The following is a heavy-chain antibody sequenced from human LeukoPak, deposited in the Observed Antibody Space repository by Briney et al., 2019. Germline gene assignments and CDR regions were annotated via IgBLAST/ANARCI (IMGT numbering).Heavy chain of an antibody. Sequence: GRSLRLSCAASGFTFSSYAMHWVRQAPGKGLEWVAVISYDGSNKYYADSVKGRFTISRDNSKNTLYLQMNSLRAEDTAVYYCAGSGGYYDSYYSGRDVWGQGTTVTVSS. D-gene: IGHD3-3*01. CDR2: ISYDGSNK. CDR1: GFTFSSYA. J-gene: IGHJ6*02. V-gene: IGHV3-30*04. CDR3: AGSGGYYDSYYSGRDV.